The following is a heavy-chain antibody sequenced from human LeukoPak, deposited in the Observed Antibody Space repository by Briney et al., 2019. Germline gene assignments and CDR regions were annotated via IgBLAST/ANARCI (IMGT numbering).Heavy chain of an antibody. J-gene: IGHJ4*02. CDR2: ISGSGGST. D-gene: IGHD2-2*02. CDR1: GFTFSSYA. CDR3: AKSRSSSSTSCYNY. V-gene: IGHV3-23*01. Sequence: GGSLRLSCAASGFTFSSYAMSWVRQAPGKGLEWVSAISGSGGSTYYADSVKDRFTLSRDDSKNTLYLQMNSLRAEDTAVYYCAKSRSSSSTSCYNYWGQGTLVTVSS.